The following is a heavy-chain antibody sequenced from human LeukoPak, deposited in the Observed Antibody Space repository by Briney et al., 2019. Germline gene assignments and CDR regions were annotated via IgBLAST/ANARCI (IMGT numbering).Heavy chain of an antibody. J-gene: IGHJ3*01. CDR2: ISPSGDIT. D-gene: IGHD3/OR15-3a*01. CDR1: GFHFSAHG. CDR3: VRDLDWGAFDV. V-gene: IGHV3-23*01. Sequence: GGSLRLSCAASGFHFSAHGMNWIRQAPGKGLEWVSGISPSGDITYYADSVMGRFTISRDNRKSTVSLQMNSLRDEDTALYYCVRDLDWGAFDVWGQGRMVTVSS.